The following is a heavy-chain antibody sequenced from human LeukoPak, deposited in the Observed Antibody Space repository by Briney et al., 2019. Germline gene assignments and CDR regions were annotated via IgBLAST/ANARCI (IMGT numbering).Heavy chain of an antibody. Sequence: ASVKVSCKASGYTFTGYYMHWVRQAPGQGLEWMGRINPNSGGTSYAQKFQGRVTMTRDTSISTAYMELSSLRSEDTAVYYCARVRSIAARRLDYWGQGTLVTVSS. J-gene: IGHJ4*02. D-gene: IGHD6-6*01. CDR1: GYTFTGYY. CDR2: INPNSGGT. V-gene: IGHV1-2*06. CDR3: ARVRSIAARRLDY.